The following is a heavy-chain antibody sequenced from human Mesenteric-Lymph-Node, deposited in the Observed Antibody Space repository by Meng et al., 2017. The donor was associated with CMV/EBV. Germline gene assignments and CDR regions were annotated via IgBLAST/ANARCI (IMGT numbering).Heavy chain of an antibody. D-gene: IGHD3-22*01. V-gene: IGHV3-21*06. J-gene: IGHJ4*02. Sequence: GGSLRLSCVASGFTFSTYSINWVRQPPGKGLEWVSHISSTGRYIYYADSVKGRFTISRDNAKNSLYLQMNSLRAEDTAVYFCAKGPSSLVLVNYFHHWGQGTLVTVSS. CDR3: AKGPSSLVLVNYFHH. CDR2: ISSTGRYI. CDR1: GFTFSTYS.